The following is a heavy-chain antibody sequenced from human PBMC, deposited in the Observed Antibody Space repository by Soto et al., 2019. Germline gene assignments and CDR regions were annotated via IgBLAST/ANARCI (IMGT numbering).Heavy chain of an antibody. V-gene: IGHV3-30-3*01. J-gene: IGHJ4*02. Sequence: GGSLRLSCAASGFTFSSYAMHWVRQAPGKGLEWVAVISYDGSNKYYADSVKGRFTISRDNSKNTLYLQMNSLRAEDTAVYYCARVFAITSAGTLDYWGQGTLVTVSS. D-gene: IGHD6-13*01. CDR3: ARVFAITSAGTLDY. CDR1: GFTFSSYA. CDR2: ISYDGSNK.